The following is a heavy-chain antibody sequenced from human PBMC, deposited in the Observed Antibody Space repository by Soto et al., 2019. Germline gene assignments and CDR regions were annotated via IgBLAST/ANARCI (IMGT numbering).Heavy chain of an antibody. Sequence: PGGSLRLSCAASGFTFSSYAMNWVRQAPGQGLEWVSSILGSSAYIHYADSVKGRLTVSRDNDKNSLFLQMDSLRAEDTAVYYCARAFEDYVWGTYPSHYWGQGILVTVSS. V-gene: IGHV3-21*01. CDR3: ARAFEDYVWGTYPSHY. J-gene: IGHJ4*02. D-gene: IGHD3-16*02. CDR2: ILGSSAYI. CDR1: GFTFSSYA.